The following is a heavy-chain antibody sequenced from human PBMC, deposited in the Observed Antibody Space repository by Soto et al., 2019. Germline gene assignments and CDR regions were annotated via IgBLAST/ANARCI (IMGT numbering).Heavy chain of an antibody. CDR2: ISYGGGTT. J-gene: IGHJ4*02. V-gene: IGHV3-23*01. CDR3: AKDGGYCSGGSCYDAHYFDF. CDR1: EFTFSNYA. Sequence: GGSLRLSCAASEFTFSNYAMSWVRQAPGKGLEWVSAISYGGGTTYYANSVKGRFTISRDNSKDTLYLQMNSLRPEDTYVYYCAKDGGYCSGGSCYDAHYFDFWGQGALVTVSS. D-gene: IGHD2-15*01.